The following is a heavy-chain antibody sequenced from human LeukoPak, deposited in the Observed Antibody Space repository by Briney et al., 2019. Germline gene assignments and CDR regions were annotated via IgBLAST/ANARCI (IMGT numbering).Heavy chain of an antibody. D-gene: IGHD6-19*01. V-gene: IGHV1-46*01. J-gene: IGHJ6*03. CDR1: GYTFTSYY. CDR2: INPSGDPT. Sequence: GASVKVSCKASGYTFTSYYMHWVRQAPGQGLEWVGIINPSGDPTTYAQKFQGRVTMTRDTSISTAYMELSRLRSDDTAVYYCARGPGPQIAVAGTLRYYYMDVWGKGTTVTVSS. CDR3: ARGPGPQIAVAGTLRYYYMDV.